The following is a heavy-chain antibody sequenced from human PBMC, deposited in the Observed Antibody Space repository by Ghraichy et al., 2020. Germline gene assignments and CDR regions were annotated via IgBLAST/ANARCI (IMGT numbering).Heavy chain of an antibody. CDR1: GFTFSSYG. Sequence: GGSLRLSCAASGFTFSSYGMHWVRQAPGKGLEWVAVISYDGSNKYYADSVKGRFTISRDNSKNTLYLQMNSLRAEDTAVYYCAKDRMIAVAGTSYFDYWGQGTLVTVSS. V-gene: IGHV3-30*18. D-gene: IGHD6-19*01. CDR3: AKDRMIAVAGTSYFDY. J-gene: IGHJ4*02. CDR2: ISYDGSNK.